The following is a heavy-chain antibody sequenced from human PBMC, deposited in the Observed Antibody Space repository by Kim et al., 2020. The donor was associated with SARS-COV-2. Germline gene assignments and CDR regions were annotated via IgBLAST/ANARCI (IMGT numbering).Heavy chain of an antibody. D-gene: IGHD3-16*01. J-gene: IGHJ4*02. CDR3: ARAAGGGLVFDY. CDR1: GGSISSYY. V-gene: IGHV4-59*13. Sequence: SETLSLTCTVSGGSISSYYWSWIRQPPGKGLEWIGYIYYSGSTNYNPSLKSRVTISVDTSKNQFSLKLSSVTAADTAVYYCARAAGGGLVFDYWGQGTLVTVSS. CDR2: IYYSGST.